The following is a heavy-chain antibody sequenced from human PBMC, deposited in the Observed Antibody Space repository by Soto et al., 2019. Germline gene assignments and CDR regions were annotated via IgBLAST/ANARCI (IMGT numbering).Heavy chain of an antibody. CDR2: FYSSGSI. D-gene: IGHD6-19*01. Sequence: SEALSLTCFVSGYSISAGGYYWSWIRHHPGKGLEWIGSFYSSGSIIYNPSLRSRVSISGDTSSNQFSMSLTSVTAADTARYYCARMYSSGSGWFHPWGQGTLVTVS. J-gene: IGHJ5*02. CDR3: ARMYSSGSGWFHP. CDR1: GYSISAGGYY. V-gene: IGHV4-31*03.